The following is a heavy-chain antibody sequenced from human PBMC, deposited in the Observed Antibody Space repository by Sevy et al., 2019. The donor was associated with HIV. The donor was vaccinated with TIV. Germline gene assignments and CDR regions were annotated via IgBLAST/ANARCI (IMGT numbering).Heavy chain of an antibody. V-gene: IGHV3-30*18. D-gene: IGHD3-22*01. Sequence: GGSLRLSCAASGFTFSSYGMHWVRQAPGKGLEWVAVISYDGSNKYYADSVKGRFTISRDNSKNTLYLQMNSLRAEDTSVYYCAKDSHYYDSSGYLVLMDYWGQGTLVTASS. CDR2: ISYDGSNK. J-gene: IGHJ4*02. CDR1: GFTFSSYG. CDR3: AKDSHYYDSSGYLVLMDY.